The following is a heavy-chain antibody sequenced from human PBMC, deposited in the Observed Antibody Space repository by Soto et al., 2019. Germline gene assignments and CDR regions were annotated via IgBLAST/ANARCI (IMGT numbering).Heavy chain of an antibody. CDR2: IYYSGST. D-gene: IGHD6-19*01. J-gene: IGHJ5*02. CDR3: ARHYSSGSRNWFDP. CDR1: GGSINSSSYF. Sequence: PSETLSLTCSVSGGSINSSSYFWGWVRQPPGKGLEWIGSIYYSGSTYYNPSLRSRATISVDTSKNQFSLKLSSVTAADTAVFYCARHYSSGSRNWFDPWGQGTLVNVSS. V-gene: IGHV4-39*01.